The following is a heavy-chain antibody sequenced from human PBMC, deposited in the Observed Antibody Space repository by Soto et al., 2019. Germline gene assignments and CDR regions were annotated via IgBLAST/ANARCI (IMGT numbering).Heavy chain of an antibody. CDR1: GFTFNKFG. CDR2: IRGSGRNS. J-gene: IGHJ4*02. Sequence: GGSLRLSCAASGFTFNKFGMSWVRQGPGKGLEWVSGIRGSGRNSFYADSVKGRFTISRDNSKNTLELQMNSLRAEDTAVYFCAKEGGEIGVPIFDCWGQGTLVTVSS. D-gene: IGHD3-16*01. CDR3: AKEGGEIGVPIFDC. V-gene: IGHV3-23*01.